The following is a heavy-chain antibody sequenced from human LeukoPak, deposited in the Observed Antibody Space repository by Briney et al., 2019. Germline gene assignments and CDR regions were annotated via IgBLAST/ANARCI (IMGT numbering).Heavy chain of an antibody. D-gene: IGHD2-21*02. CDR3: SSAYCGGDCHYDY. Sequence: SVKVSCKASGYTFTDYYIDGVPQGPGQRVEWRGGIIPICGTANYAQKFQGRVTITADGSTSTAYMELSSLRSEDTAVYYCSSAYCGGDCHYDYWGQGTLVTVSS. CDR2: IIPICGTA. J-gene: IGHJ4*02. CDR1: GYTFTDYY. V-gene: IGHV1-69*13.